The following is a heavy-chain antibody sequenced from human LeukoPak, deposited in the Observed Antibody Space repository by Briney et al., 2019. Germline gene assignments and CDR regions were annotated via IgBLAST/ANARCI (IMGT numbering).Heavy chain of an antibody. Sequence: GGSLRLSCAASGFTFSSYWMSWVRQAPGKGLEWVANIKQDGSEKYYVDSVKGRFTISRDNAKNSLYLQMNSLRAEDTAVYYCARGGKIYDSSGYQWGQGTLVTVSS. CDR1: GFTFSSYW. J-gene: IGHJ4*02. CDR3: ARGGKIYDSSGYQ. CDR2: IKQDGSEK. V-gene: IGHV3-7*01. D-gene: IGHD3-22*01.